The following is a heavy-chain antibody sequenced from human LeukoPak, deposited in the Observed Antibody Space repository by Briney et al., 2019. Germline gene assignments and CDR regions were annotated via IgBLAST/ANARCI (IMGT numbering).Heavy chain of an antibody. D-gene: IGHD3-22*01. CDR3: ASLCYYDPPRIPIDI. CDR1: GYTFTSYD. V-gene: IGHV1-8*01. Sequence: ASVKVSCKACGYTFTSYDINWVPQATGQGLEWMGWMNPNRGNTGYAQKFQGRVSMTSNTSISTAYMELSSLRCEDAAVYYCASLCYYDPPRIPIDIWGQGTMVTVSS. CDR2: MNPNRGNT. J-gene: IGHJ3*02.